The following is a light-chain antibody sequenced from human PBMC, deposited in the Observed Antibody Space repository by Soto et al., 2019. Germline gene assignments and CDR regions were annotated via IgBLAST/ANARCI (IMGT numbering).Light chain of an antibody. CDR2: GAF. V-gene: IGKV3-20*01. Sequence: EIVLTQSPGTLSLSPGEGATLSCRASQSVRSSYLAWYQQKPGQAPKLLIYGAFSRATGIPDRISASGSGTDFALTITRLEPEVFAVYYCQQYGSSPWTFGQGTKVAFK. J-gene: IGKJ1*01. CDR1: QSVRSSY. CDR3: QQYGSSPWT.